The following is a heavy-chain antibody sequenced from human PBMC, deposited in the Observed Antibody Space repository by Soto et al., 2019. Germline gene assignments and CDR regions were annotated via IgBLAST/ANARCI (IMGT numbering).Heavy chain of an antibody. CDR3: TEDILPGGADV. CDR2: IHWNNGAT. J-gene: IGHJ6*02. V-gene: IGHV3-9*02. Sequence: GGSLRLSCVASAFSSHHHAIHWVRQGPGKGLEWVSGIHWNNGATGYADSVKDRFTIFKDNVKNSVYLQMNSLRTDDTAFYYCTEDILPGGADVWGQGTTVTVSS. D-gene: IGHD3-16*01. CDR1: AFSSHHHA.